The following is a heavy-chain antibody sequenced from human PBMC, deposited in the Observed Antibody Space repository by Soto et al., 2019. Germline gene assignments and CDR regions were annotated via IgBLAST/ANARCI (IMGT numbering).Heavy chain of an antibody. J-gene: IGHJ6*02. CDR2: INPNSGGT. V-gene: IGHV1-2*04. D-gene: IGHD6-13*01. Sequence: ASVKVSCKASGYTFTGYYMHWVRQAPGQGLEWMGWINPNSGGTNYAQKFQGWVTVTRDTSISTAYMELSRLRSDDTAVYYCARDGAAGTGSYYYYGMDVWGQGTTVTVSS. CDR3: ARDGAAGTGSYYYYGMDV. CDR1: GYTFTGYY.